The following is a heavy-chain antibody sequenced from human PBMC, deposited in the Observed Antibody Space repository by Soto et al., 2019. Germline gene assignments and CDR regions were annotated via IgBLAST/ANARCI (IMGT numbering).Heavy chain of an antibody. Sequence: SETLSLTCTVSGGSISSGDYYWSWIRQPPGKGLEWIGYIYYSGSTYYNPSLKSRVTISVDTSKNQFSLKLSSVTAADTAVYYCARERIHVLRYSDLRYNWFDPWGQGTLVTVSS. D-gene: IGHD3-9*01. V-gene: IGHV4-30-4*01. CDR3: ARERIHVLRYSDLRYNWFDP. CDR2: IYYSGST. CDR1: GGSISSGDYY. J-gene: IGHJ5*02.